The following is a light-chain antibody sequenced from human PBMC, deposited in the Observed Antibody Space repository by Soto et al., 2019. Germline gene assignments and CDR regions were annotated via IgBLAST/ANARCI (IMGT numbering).Light chain of an antibody. Sequence: EIVMMQSPAILSVSPGGTATLSCMASESIVSDLAWYQQRPGQAPRLLIYGAFTRATGIPARFSGSGSGTEFTLTISSLQPEDFVVYYCQHYDSWPWTFGQGTKVDIK. CDR3: QHYDSWPWT. J-gene: IGKJ1*01. V-gene: IGKV3-15*01. CDR2: GAF. CDR1: ESIVSD.